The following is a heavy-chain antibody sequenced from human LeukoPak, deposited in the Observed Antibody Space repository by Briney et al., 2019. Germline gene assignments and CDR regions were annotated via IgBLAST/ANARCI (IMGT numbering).Heavy chain of an antibody. V-gene: IGHV4-30-4*01. CDR2: IYYTGAT. CDR3: ATSDGFGRD. J-gene: IGHJ4*02. Sequence: SETLSLTCTVSGGSVNSGDYYWSWIRQPPGKGLEWIGYIYYTGATYYNPSLKSRVTISVDSSKNQFSLKLNSVTAADTAVYYCATSDGFGRDWGQGTLVTVSS. D-gene: IGHD3-10*01. CDR1: GGSVNSGDYY.